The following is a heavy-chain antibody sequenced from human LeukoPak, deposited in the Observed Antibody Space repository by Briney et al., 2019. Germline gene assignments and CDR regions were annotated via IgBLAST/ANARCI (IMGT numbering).Heavy chain of an antibody. D-gene: IGHD4-23*01. CDR2: ISYDGSNK. J-gene: IGHJ2*01. CDR3: AKMNYGGDSLDWYFDL. V-gene: IGHV3-30*18. Sequence: GGSLRLSCAASGFTFSSYGMHWVRQAPGKGLEWVAVISYDGSNKYYADSVKGRFTISRDNSKDTLYLQMNSLRAEDTAVYYCAKMNYGGDSLDWYFDLWGRGTLVTVSS. CDR1: GFTFSSYG.